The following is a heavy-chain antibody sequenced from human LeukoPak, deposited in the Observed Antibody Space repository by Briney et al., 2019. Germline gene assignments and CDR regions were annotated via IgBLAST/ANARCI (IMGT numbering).Heavy chain of an antibody. CDR2: INHSGST. CDR1: GGSFSGYY. Sequence: SETLSLTCAVCGGSFSGYYWSWIRQPPGKGLEWIGEINHSGSTNYNPSLKSRVTISVDTSKNQFSLKLSSVTAADTAVYYCARVRPSTGGDYWGQGTLVTVSS. CDR3: ARVRPSTGGDY. V-gene: IGHV4-34*01. D-gene: IGHD3-16*01. J-gene: IGHJ4*02.